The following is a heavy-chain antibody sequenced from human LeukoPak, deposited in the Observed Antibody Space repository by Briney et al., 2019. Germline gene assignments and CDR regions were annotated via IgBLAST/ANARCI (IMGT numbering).Heavy chain of an antibody. CDR2: IHASGSV. Sequence: SVTLSLTCILSGGAIGDYFWSWIRQPAGKGLEWIGRIHASGSVSYNPSLNSRVTMSVDTSKNRFSLSLSSVTAADTAVYYCARDPTYCTGGSCYGYYFDYWGQGTLVTVSS. V-gene: IGHV4-4*07. D-gene: IGHD2-15*01. CDR1: GGAIGDYF. J-gene: IGHJ4*02. CDR3: ARDPTYCTGGSCYGYYFDY.